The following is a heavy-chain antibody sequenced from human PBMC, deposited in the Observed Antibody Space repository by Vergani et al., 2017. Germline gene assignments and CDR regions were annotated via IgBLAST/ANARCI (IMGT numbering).Heavy chain of an antibody. D-gene: IGHD5-18*01. CDR2: ICHTEDT. CDR3: ARHLRGYSYGVFDY. V-gene: IGHV4-4*03. J-gene: IGHJ4*02. CDR1: GDSISSNNC. Sequence: QVQLQESGPGLVKPPGTLSLTCAVSGDSISSNNCWTWVRQPPGKGLEWIGEICHTEDTKYSPSLKSRVAISIDTSKNHFSLRLSSVTAADTAVYYCARHLRGYSYGVFDYWGQGREVTVSS.